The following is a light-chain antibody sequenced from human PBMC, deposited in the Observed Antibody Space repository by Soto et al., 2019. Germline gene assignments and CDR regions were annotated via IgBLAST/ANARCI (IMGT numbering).Light chain of an antibody. CDR2: DVS. V-gene: IGLV2-14*03. CDR1: SSDVGAYNY. CDR3: SSYTSSSTRV. J-gene: IGLJ1*01. Sequence: QSALTQPASVSGSPGQSITISCTGTSSDVGAYNYVSWYQQHPGKAPKLMIYDVSNRPSGVSNRFSGSKSGNTASLTISALQPEDEADYYCSSYTSSSTRVFGTGTKVTVL.